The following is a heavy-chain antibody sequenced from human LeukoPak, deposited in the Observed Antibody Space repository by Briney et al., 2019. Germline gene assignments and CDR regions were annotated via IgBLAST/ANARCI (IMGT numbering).Heavy chain of an antibody. Sequence: GGTLRLSCAASGFTSSSYSMNWGRQAPGPGVEAVSYISSSSSTIYYADSVKGRFTISRDNAKNSLYLQMNSLRDEDTAVYYCARVPGAGTDWFDPWGQGTLVTVSS. V-gene: IGHV3-48*02. CDR3: ARVPGAGTDWFDP. D-gene: IGHD6-19*01. CDR1: GFTSSSYS. CDR2: ISSSSSTI. J-gene: IGHJ5*02.